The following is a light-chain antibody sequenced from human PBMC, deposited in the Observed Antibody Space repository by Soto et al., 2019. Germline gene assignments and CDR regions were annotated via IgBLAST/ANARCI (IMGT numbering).Light chain of an antibody. J-gene: IGKJ5*01. CDR3: QQRGDWPPIT. Sequence: EIVLTQSPATLSLSPGERAILSCRASQSVSTFLAWFQQKPGQPPRLLIYNASNRTTGILARFSGSGSGTDFTLTISSLEPEDFAVYYCQQRGDWPPITFGQGTRLEIK. CDR1: QSVSTF. CDR2: NAS. V-gene: IGKV3-11*01.